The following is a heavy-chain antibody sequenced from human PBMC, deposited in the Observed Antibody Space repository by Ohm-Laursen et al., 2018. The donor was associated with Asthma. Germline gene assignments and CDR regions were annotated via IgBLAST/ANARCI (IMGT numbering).Heavy chain of an antibody. CDR3: ARGESDYGDIFSVRKFDY. CDR1: GFTFSSNA. D-gene: IGHD1-26*01. CDR2: ISKDGSNK. Sequence: SLRLSCAASGFTFSSNAMHWVRQAPGKGLEWVAVISKDGSNKYYAESVKGRFTISRDNSMNTLYVQMNSLRAEDTAVYYCARGESDYGDIFSVRKFDYWGQGTLVTVSS. J-gene: IGHJ4*02. V-gene: IGHV3-30-3*01.